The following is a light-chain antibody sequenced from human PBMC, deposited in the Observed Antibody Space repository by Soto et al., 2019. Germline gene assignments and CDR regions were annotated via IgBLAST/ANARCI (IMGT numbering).Light chain of an antibody. CDR3: QQYGRSLT. V-gene: IGKV3-20*01. CDR1: QSVNNNY. J-gene: IGKJ4*01. CDR2: GAS. Sequence: EIVLTQSPGTLSLSPGERATLSCRASQSVNNNYLAWYQQKRGQAPRILVYGASTRATGIPDRFSGSVSGTDFTLTISRLEPEDFAVYYCQQYGRSLTFGGGTKVEIK.